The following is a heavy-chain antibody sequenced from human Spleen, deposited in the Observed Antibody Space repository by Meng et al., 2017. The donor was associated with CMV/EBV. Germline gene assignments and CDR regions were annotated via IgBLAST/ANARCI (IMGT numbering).Heavy chain of an antibody. J-gene: IGHJ4*02. Sequence: LSLTCAASGFTFSNAWMSWVRQAPGKGLEWVGRIKSKTDGGTTGYAAPVKGRFTISRDDSKNTLYLQMNSLKTEDTAVYYCTTMRTGTTDYWGQGTLVTVSS. V-gene: IGHV3-15*01. D-gene: IGHD1-1*01. CDR2: IKSKTDGGTT. CDR1: GFTFSNAW. CDR3: TTMRTGTTDY.